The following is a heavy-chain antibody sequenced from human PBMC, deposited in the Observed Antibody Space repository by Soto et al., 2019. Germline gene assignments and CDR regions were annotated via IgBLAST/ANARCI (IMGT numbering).Heavy chain of an antibody. J-gene: IGHJ6*02. D-gene: IGHD3-16*01. Sequence: QVQVVQSGAEVKKPGSSVKVSCKVSGGIFTNNAISWVRQAPGQGLEWLGGVIPLFDTAYYAQIFLGRLRISADGATTTAYMELSGLTTTDTAVYFCATGGHNDGYNFYPGMDVWGQGTTVTVS. CDR1: GGIFTNNA. CDR3: ATGGHNDGYNFYPGMDV. CDR2: VIPLFDTA. V-gene: IGHV1-69*01.